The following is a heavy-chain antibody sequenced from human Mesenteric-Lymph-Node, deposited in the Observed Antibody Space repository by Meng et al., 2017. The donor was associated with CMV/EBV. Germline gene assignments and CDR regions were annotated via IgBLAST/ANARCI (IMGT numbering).Heavy chain of an antibody. CDR2: INHIGST. CDR1: Y. V-gene: IGHV4-34*01. CDR3: ARGYYDFWSGNLTVLHNYYYGMDV. Sequence: YWSWIRQPPGNGLEWIGEINHIGSTNYNPSLKSRVTMSVDTSKTQFSLKLSSVTAADTAVYYCARGYYDFWSGNLTVLHNYYYGMDVWGQGTTVTVSS. D-gene: IGHD3-3*01. J-gene: IGHJ6*02.